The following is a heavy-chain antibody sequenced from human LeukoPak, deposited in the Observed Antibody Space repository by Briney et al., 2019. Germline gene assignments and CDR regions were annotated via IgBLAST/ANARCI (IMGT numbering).Heavy chain of an antibody. CDR2: INHSGST. J-gene: IGHJ4*02. CDR1: GGSFSGYY. D-gene: IGHD3-22*01. V-gene: IGHV4-34*10. CDR3: ARVVVFKKSFDY. Sequence: PSETLSLTCAVYGGSFYGGSFSGYYWSWIRQPPGKGLEWIGEINHSGSTNYNPSFKSRVTMSVDTSKNQFSLKLSSVTAADTAVYYCARVVVFKKSFDYWGQGTLVTVSS.